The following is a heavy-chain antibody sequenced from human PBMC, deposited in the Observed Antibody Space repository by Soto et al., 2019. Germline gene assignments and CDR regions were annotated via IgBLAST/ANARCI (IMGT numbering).Heavy chain of an antibody. Sequence: PGGSLRLSCAASGFTFSNAWMSWVRQAPGKGLEWVGRIKSKTDGGTTDYAAPVKGRFTTSRDDSKNTLYLQMNSLKTEDTAVYYCTTRIGRDYYYYYSMDVWGQGTTVTVSS. J-gene: IGHJ6*02. CDR3: TTRIGRDYYYYYSMDV. D-gene: IGHD1-26*01. CDR2: IKSKTDGGTT. CDR1: GFTFSNAW. V-gene: IGHV3-15*01.